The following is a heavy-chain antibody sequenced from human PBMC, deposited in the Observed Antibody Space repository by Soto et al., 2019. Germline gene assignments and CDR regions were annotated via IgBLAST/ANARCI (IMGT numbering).Heavy chain of an antibody. CDR2: IYYSGST. J-gene: IGHJ5*02. Sequence: PSETLSLTCTVSGGSISSYYWSWIRQPPWKGLEWIEYIYYSGSTNYNPSLKSRVTISVDTSKNQFSLKLSSVTAADTAVYYCARGRVVAATAVVFDPWGQGTLVTVSS. CDR1: GGSISSYY. CDR3: ARGRVVAATAVVFDP. D-gene: IGHD2-15*01. V-gene: IGHV4-59*01.